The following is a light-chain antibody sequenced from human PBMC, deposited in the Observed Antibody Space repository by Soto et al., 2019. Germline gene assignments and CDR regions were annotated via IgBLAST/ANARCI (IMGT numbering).Light chain of an antibody. CDR3: XAWDDSLNGVV. CDR1: SSNIGSTT. J-gene: IGLJ3*02. CDR2: NNN. V-gene: IGLV1-44*01. Sequence: QTVVTQPXSASGTPGQRVTIACSGSSSNIGSTTVKWYQQLPGTAPKLLIYNNNQRPSGVPDRFSGSKSGTXXSXXXSGLXXXDEADYYCXAWDDSLNGVVFGGGTXLTVL.